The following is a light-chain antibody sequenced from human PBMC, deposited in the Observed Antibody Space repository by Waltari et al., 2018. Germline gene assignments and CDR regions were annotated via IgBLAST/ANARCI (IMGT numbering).Light chain of an antibody. V-gene: IGKV3-11*01. CDR1: QSITNY. Sequence: EIVLTQSPATLSLSPGERATLPCRASQSITNYLAWYQQNRGQAPSLLISDATNRATGIPARFSGSGSGTDFTLTISGLEPEDFAVYYCQQRSNWPLLTFGGGTKVEIK. CDR2: DAT. CDR3: QQRSNWPLLT. J-gene: IGKJ4*01.